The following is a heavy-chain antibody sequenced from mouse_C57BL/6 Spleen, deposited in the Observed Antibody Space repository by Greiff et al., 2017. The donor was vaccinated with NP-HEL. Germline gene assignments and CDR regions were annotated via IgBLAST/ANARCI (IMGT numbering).Heavy chain of an antibody. CDR3: ARYYYGSSYAMDY. Sequence: VQLQQPGAELVKPGASVKLSCKASGYTFTSYWMHWVKQRPGQGLEWIGMIHPNSGRTNYNEKFKSKATLTVDKSSSTAYMQLSSLTSEDSAVYYCARYYYGSSYAMDYWGQGTSVTVSS. V-gene: IGHV1-64*01. CDR2: IHPNSGRT. D-gene: IGHD1-1*01. CDR1: GYTFTSYW. J-gene: IGHJ4*01.